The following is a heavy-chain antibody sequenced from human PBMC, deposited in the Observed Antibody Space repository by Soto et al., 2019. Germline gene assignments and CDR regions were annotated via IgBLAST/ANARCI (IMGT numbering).Heavy chain of an antibody. Sequence: LSLTCTVSCGSITTAGYSLSWIRQPPGKALEWIGYVYHTGNAYPKPSLKSRVTISLDRSKNQFSLKMTSVTAADTALYYCASRPFYYYGLDVWGQGTTVTVSS. V-gene: IGHV4-30-2*01. J-gene: IGHJ6*02. CDR3: ASRPFYYYGLDV. CDR1: CGSITTAGYS. CDR2: VYHTGNA.